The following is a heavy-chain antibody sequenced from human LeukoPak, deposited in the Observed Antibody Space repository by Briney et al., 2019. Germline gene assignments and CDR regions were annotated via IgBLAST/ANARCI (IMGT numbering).Heavy chain of an antibody. Sequence: GASVKVSCKASGGTFSSYAISWVRQAPGQGLEWMGGIIPIFGTANYAQKFQGRVTITADESTSTAYMELSSLRSEDTAVYYCAREREISRRNWFDPWGQGTLVTVSS. D-gene: IGHD5-24*01. CDR1: GGTFSSYA. CDR2: IIPIFGTA. V-gene: IGHV1-69*13. CDR3: AREREISRRNWFDP. J-gene: IGHJ5*02.